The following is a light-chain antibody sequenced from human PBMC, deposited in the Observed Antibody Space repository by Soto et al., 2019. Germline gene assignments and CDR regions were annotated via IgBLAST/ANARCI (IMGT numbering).Light chain of an antibody. CDR2: YDS. Sequence: SSELTQPPSVSVAPGKTARITCGGNTSGSRSVHWYQHKPGQAPVLVIFYDSDRPSGIPERFSGSKSGNTATLTIARVEAGDEADYYCQVWDSNRDHYVFGTGTQLTVL. CDR1: TSGSRS. V-gene: IGLV3-21*04. CDR3: QVWDSNRDHYV. J-gene: IGLJ1*01.